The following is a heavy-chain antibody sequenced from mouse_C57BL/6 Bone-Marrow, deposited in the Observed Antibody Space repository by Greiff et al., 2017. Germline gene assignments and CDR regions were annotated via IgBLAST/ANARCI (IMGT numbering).Heavy chain of an antibody. CDR2: IYPGDGDT. Sequence: QVQLQQSGPELVKPGASVKISCKASGYAFSSSWMNWVKQRPGKGLEWIGRIYPGDGDTNYNGKFKGTATLTADKSSSTAYMQLSSLTSEDSAVYFSAKLGPWFAYWGQGTLVTVSA. J-gene: IGHJ3*01. V-gene: IGHV1-82*01. CDR1: GYAFSSSW. CDR3: AKLGPWFAY. D-gene: IGHD4-1*01.